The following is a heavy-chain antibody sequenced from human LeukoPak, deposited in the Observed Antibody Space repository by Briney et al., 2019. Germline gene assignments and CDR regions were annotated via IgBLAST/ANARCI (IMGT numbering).Heavy chain of an antibody. J-gene: IGHJ3*02. V-gene: IGHV3-53*01. CDR2: IYSGGNT. CDR3: ARGGIAVAAAMIRAFDI. CDR1: GFTVSSSY. Sequence: GGSLRLSCAASGFTVSSSYMSWVRQAPGKGLEWVSVIYSGGNTHYADSVKGRFTISRDNSKNTLYLQMNSLRAEDTAVYYCARGGIAVAAAMIRAFDIWGQGTMVTVSS. D-gene: IGHD6-19*01.